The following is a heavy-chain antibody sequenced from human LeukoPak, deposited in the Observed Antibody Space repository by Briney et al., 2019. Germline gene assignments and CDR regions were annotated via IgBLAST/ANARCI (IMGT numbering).Heavy chain of an antibody. Sequence: GGSLRLSCAASGFTFSSCGFNWVREAPGKGLEGVSSIGPTGTDRYYADSVRGRFTISRDNAKNSMYLQMDSLRDEDTAVYYCATESIGRHYDYWGQGTLLTVSS. CDR1: GFTFSSCG. D-gene: IGHD3-3*02. V-gene: IGHV3-21*01. CDR3: ATESIGRHYDY. J-gene: IGHJ4*02. CDR2: IGPTGTDR.